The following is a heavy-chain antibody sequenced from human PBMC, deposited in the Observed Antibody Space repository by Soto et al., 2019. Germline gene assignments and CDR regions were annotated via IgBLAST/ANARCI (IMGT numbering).Heavy chain of an antibody. D-gene: IGHD6-13*01. V-gene: IGHV3-21*01. CDR1: GFTFRSFT. Sequence: GGSLRLSCAASGFTFRSFTMNWVRQAPGKGLEWASTISSNSAYIYYTDALRGRFTISRDNAKNSLHLQMNSLRAEDTAVYYCTGDASRDSSARGWFDPWGTGTLVTVSS. J-gene: IGHJ5*02. CDR3: TGDASRDSSARGWFDP. CDR2: ISSNSAYI.